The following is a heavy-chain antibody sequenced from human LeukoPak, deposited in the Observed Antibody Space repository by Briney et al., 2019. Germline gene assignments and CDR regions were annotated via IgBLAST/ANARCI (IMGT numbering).Heavy chain of an antibody. D-gene: IGHD2-15*01. CDR2: INHSGST. J-gene: IGHJ5*02. CDR1: GGSFSGYY. CDR3: ASGQYCSGGSCYLNWFDP. Sequence: SETLSLTCAVYGGSFSGYYWNWIRQPPGKGLECIGEINHSGSTNYNPSLKSRVTISVDTSKNQFSLKLSSVTAADTAVYYCASGQYCSGGSCYLNWFDPWGQGTLVTVSS. V-gene: IGHV4-34*01.